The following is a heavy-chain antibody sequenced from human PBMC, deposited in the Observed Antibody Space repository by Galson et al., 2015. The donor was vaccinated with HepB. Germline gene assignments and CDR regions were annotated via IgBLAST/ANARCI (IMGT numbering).Heavy chain of an antibody. D-gene: IGHD3-10*01. CDR1: GFTFSTYS. Sequence: SLRLSCAASGFTFSTYSMTWVRQAPGKGLEWVANINQDGSEKYYVDSVKGRFTISRDNAENTLYLQMNSLRAEDTAVYYCAASDPFGHLFFDHWGQGTLVTVSS. V-gene: IGHV3-7*03. CDR2: INQDGSEK. J-gene: IGHJ4*02. CDR3: AASDPFGHLFFDH.